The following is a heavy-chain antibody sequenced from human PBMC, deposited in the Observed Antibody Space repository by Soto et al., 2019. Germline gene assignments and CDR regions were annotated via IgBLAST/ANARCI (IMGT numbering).Heavy chain of an antibody. D-gene: IGHD6-19*01. V-gene: IGHV4-4*07. CDR1: GGSISSYY. CDR3: ARDCRGTGYSSGWYWFDP. Sequence: LSLTCTVSGGSISSYYWSWIRQPAGKGLEWIGRIYTSGSTNYNPSLKSRVTMSVDTSKNQFSLKLSSVTAADTAVYYCARDCRGTGYSSGWYWFDPWGQGTLVTVSS. J-gene: IGHJ5*02. CDR2: IYTSGST.